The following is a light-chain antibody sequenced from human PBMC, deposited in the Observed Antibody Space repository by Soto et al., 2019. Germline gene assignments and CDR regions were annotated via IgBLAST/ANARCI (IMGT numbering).Light chain of an antibody. CDR2: WAS. CDR1: QSVLYTSNHKNY. J-gene: IGKJ4*01. CDR3: QQYYSTPPT. V-gene: IGKV4-1*01. Sequence: DIVMTQSPDSLAVPLGERATINCKSSQSVLYTSNHKNYLAWYQQKPGQPPKLLVYWASIRESGVPDRFSGSGSGTDFTLTISSLQAEDVAVYYCQQYYSTPPTFGGGTKVEIK.